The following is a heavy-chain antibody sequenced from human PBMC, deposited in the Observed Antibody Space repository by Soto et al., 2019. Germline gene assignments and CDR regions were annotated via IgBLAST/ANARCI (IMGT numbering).Heavy chain of an antibody. CDR3: ARERYQVISDGMDV. D-gene: IGHD2-2*01. V-gene: IGHV1-2*02. J-gene: IGHJ6*02. CDR2: INPQTGGT. Sequence: ASVKVSCKASGYTFTGYYIHWVREAPGQGLEWMGWINPQTGGTSYAQKFQGRVTLSRDTSINTAYLELSRLTFDDAAVYFCARERYQVISDGMDVWGQGTTVTAP. CDR1: GYTFTGYY.